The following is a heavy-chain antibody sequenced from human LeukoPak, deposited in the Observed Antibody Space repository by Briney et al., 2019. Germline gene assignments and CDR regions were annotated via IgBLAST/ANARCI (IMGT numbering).Heavy chain of an antibody. D-gene: IGHD2-2*01. CDR1: GYTFTSYG. J-gene: IGHJ4*02. V-gene: IGHV1-18*04. Sequence: SVNVYCKASGYTFTSYGISWVRQAPGQGLDWMGWVSAYNGDTNYAQRFQGRVTMTTDASTSTAYMELRSLRSDDTAVYYCARDCSTSCCPPFNYWGQGTLVTVSS. CDR2: VSAYNGDT. CDR3: ARDCSTSCCPPFNY.